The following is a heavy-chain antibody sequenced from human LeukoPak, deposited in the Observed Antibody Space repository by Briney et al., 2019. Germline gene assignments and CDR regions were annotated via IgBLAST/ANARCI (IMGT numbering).Heavy chain of an antibody. CDR1: GFTFSSYW. CDR3: AREGRAKGIVVVVAAIDY. CDR2: IKQDGSEK. D-gene: IGHD2-15*01. V-gene: IGHV3-7*01. Sequence: GGSLRLSCAASGFTFSSYWMSWVRQAPGKGLEWVANIKQDGSEKYYVDSVKGRFTISRDNAKNSLYLQMNSLRAEDTAVYYCAREGRAKGIVVVVAAIDYWGQGTLVTVSS. J-gene: IGHJ4*02.